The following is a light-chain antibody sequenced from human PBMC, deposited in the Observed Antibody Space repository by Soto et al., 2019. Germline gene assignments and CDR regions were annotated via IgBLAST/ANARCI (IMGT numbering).Light chain of an antibody. J-gene: IGLJ2*01. Sequence: QSVLTQSPSASASLGASVKLTGTLNSGHSSYAIAWHQQQPEKGPRYLMKLNSDGSHSKGDGIPDRFSGSSSGAERYLTISSLQSEDEADYYCQTWDTGIRVVFGGGTKLTVL. CDR1: SGHSSYA. CDR2: LNSDGSH. V-gene: IGLV4-69*01. CDR3: QTWDTGIRVV.